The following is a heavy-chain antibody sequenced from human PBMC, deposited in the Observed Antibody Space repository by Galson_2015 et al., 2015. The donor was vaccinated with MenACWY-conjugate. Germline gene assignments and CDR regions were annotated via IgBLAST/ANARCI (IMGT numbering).Heavy chain of an antibody. Sequence: SGKVSCKASGYTFTAYYMHWVRQAPGQGLGWMGWNNPNSGGTNYAQKFQGWVTMTRDTSISIVYMKLSRLRSDDTAMYYWATNSGYDSYFDYWGQGTLVTVSS. CDR2: NNPNSGGT. CDR1: GYTFTAYY. V-gene: IGHV1-2*04. D-gene: IGHD5-12*01. CDR3: ATNSGYDSYFDY. J-gene: IGHJ4*02.